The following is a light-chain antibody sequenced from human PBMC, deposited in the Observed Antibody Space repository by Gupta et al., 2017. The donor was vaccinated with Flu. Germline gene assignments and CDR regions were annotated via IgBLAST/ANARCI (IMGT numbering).Light chain of an antibody. V-gene: IGKV3-20*01. CDR2: GAS. Sequence: EIVLTQSPGTLSLSPGERATLSCRASQSVSSSYLAWYQQKPGQAPRLIIYGASSRANGSPDRFSGSGSGTDFTLTSSRLEPEDFAVYYCQQDRTLSTFGQGTKLDIK. CDR1: QSVSSSY. CDR3: QQDRTLST. J-gene: IGKJ2*02.